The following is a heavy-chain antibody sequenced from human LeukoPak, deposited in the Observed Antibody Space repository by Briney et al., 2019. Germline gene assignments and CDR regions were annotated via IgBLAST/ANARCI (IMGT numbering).Heavy chain of an antibody. D-gene: IGHD3-22*01. CDR1: GFTFSSYA. Sequence: GGSLRLSCAASGFTFSSYAMSWVRQAPGKGLGWVSAISGSGGSTYYADSVKGRFTISRDNSKNTLYLQMNSLRAEDTAVYYCAIGGDDYYDSSGYDDAFDIWGQGTMVTVSS. V-gene: IGHV3-23*01. CDR3: AIGGDDYYDSSGYDDAFDI. CDR2: ISGSGGST. J-gene: IGHJ3*02.